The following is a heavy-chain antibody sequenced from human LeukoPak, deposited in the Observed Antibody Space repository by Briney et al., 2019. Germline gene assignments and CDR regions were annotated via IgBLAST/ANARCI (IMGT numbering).Heavy chain of an antibody. CDR2: ISVRSNYI. D-gene: IGHD3-22*01. Sequence: GGSLRLSCVASGYTFSSFSINWVRQAPGKGLEWVSSISVRSNYIYYADSVRGRFSISRDDARDSLFLQMSSLRAEDTAVYHCVRLRRNSDTSGYYYYYDFWGQGTLVTVSS. CDR1: GYTFSSFS. J-gene: IGHJ4*02. V-gene: IGHV3-21*01. CDR3: VRLRRNSDTSGYYYYYDF.